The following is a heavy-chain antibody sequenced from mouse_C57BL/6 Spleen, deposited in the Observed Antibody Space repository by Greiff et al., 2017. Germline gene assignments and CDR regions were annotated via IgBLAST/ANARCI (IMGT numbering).Heavy chain of an antibody. V-gene: IGHV1-52*01. CDR2: IDPSDSET. J-gene: IGHJ4*01. Sequence: QVQLKQPGAELVRPGSSVKLSCKASGYTFTSYWMHWVKQRPIQGLEWIGNIDPSDSETHYNQKFKDKATLTVDKSSSTAYMQLSSLTSEDSAVYYCARINYAMDYWGQGTSVTVSS. CDR3: ARINYAMDY. CDR1: GYTFTSYW.